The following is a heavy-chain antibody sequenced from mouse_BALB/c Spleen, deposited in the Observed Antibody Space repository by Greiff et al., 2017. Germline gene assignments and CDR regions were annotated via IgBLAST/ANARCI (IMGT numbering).Heavy chain of an antibody. Sequence: VQLVESGAELVRPGASVTLSCKASGYTFTDYEMHWVKQTPVHGLEWIGAIDPETGGTAYNQKFKGKATLTADKSSSTAYMELRRLTSEDSAVYYCTREGLLPVMDYWGQGTSVTVSS. CDR2: IDPETGGT. V-gene: IGHV1-15*01. J-gene: IGHJ4*01. CDR1: GYTFTDYE. CDR3: TREGLLPVMDY. D-gene: IGHD2-3*01.